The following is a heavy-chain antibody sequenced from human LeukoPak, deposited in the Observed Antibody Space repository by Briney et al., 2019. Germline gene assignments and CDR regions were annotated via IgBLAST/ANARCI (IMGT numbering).Heavy chain of an antibody. Sequence: SETLSLTCAVYGGSFSGYYWSWIRQPPGKGLEWIGEINHSGSTNYNPSLKSRVTISVDTSKNQFSLKLSSVTAADTAVYYCARGRRKVVVVAAKGPNWFDPWGQGTLVTVSS. V-gene: IGHV4-34*01. J-gene: IGHJ5*02. CDR2: INHSGST. CDR1: GGSFSGYY. D-gene: IGHD2-15*01. CDR3: ARGRRKVVVVAAKGPNWFDP.